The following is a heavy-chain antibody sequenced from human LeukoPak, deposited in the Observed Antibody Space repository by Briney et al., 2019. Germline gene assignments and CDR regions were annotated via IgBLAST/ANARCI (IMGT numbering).Heavy chain of an antibody. Sequence: PRASVKVSCKASGYTFTGYYMHWVRQAPGQGLEWMGWINPNSGGTNYAQKFQGRVTMTRDTSISTAYMELSRLRSDDTAVYYCARGVLWFGEFHFDYWGQGTLVTVSS. CDR1: GYTFTGYY. J-gene: IGHJ4*02. CDR3: ARGVLWFGEFHFDY. D-gene: IGHD3-10*01. CDR2: INPNSGGT. V-gene: IGHV1-2*02.